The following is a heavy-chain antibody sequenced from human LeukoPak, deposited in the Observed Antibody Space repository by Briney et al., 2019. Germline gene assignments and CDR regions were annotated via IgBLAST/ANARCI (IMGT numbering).Heavy chain of an antibody. CDR2: ISSSSSYI. Sequence: GALRLSCAASGFTFSSYSMNWVRQAPGKGLEWVSSISSSSSYIYYADSVKGRFTISRDNAKNSLYLQMNSLRAEDTAVYYCARDIRGWFGYSGSWSYTRYYGMDVWGQGTTVTVSS. V-gene: IGHV3-21*01. D-gene: IGHD6-13*01. CDR3: ARDIRGWFGYSGSWSYTRYYGMDV. CDR1: GFTFSSYS. J-gene: IGHJ6*02.